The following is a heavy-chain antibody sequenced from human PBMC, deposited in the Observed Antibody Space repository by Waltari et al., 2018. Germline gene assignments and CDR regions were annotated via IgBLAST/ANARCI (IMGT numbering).Heavy chain of an antibody. CDR2: IYYSGST. CDR1: GGSISSYY. J-gene: IGHJ4*02. Sequence: QVQLQESGPGLVKPSETLSLTCTVSGGSISSYYWSWIRQPPGTGLEWSGYIYYSGSTNYNPSLKSRVTISVDTSKNQFSLKLSSVTAADTAVYYCASRRYYYDSSGYQEGYFDYWGQGTLVTVSS. CDR3: ASRRYYYDSSGYQEGYFDY. V-gene: IGHV4-59*01. D-gene: IGHD3-22*01.